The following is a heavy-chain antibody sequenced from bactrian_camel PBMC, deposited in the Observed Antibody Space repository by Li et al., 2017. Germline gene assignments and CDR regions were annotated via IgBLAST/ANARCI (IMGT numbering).Heavy chain of an antibody. CDR3: AAHDDWLAGFGGGCPLGPDYEYDY. J-gene: IGHJ4*01. CDR2: ISSGGTT. V-gene: IGHV3S53*01. Sequence: HVQLVESGGGLVQPGGSLRLSCVASGFTYATYSMGWFRQAPGKEREGVAVISSGGTTTYADSVKGRFTVSVDNANNTVYLQMNSLKPEDTAMYYCAAHDDWLAGFGGGCPLGPDYEYDYWGQGTQVTVS. CDR1: GFTYATYS. D-gene: IGHD1*01.